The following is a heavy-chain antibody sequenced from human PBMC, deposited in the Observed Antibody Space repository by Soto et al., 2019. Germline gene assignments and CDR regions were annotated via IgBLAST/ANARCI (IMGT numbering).Heavy chain of an antibody. CDR1: GFTFSSYA. CDR3: ARSAMAQIILLND. Sequence: LRLSCAASGFTFSSYAMSWVRQAPGKGLEWVSTISDSGGATYYADSVKGRFTISRDYSRNTLCLQVNSLRAEDTAVYYCARSAMAQIILLNDWGQGTRVTVAS. D-gene: IGHD5-18*01. CDR2: ISDSGGAT. J-gene: IGHJ4*02. V-gene: IGHV3-23*01.